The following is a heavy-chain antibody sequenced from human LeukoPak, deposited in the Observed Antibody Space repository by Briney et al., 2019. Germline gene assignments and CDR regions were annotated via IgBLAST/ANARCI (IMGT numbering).Heavy chain of an antibody. J-gene: IGHJ4*02. Sequence: PSETLSLTCTVSGYSISSGYYWGWIRQPPGKGLEWIGSIYHSGSTYYNPSLKSRVTISVDTSKNQFSLKLSSVTAADTAVYYCARGRKWYYYDSSGYYYYFDYWGQGTLVTVSS. V-gene: IGHV4-38-2*02. CDR1: GYSISSGYY. D-gene: IGHD3-22*01. CDR3: ARGRKWYYYDSSGYYYYFDY. CDR2: IYHSGST.